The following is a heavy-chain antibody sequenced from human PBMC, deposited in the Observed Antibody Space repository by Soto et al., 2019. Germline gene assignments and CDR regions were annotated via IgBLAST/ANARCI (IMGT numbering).Heavy chain of an antibody. CDR2: INHSGST. V-gene: IGHV4-34*01. Sequence: SETLSLTCAVYGGSFSGYYWSWIRQPPGKGLEWIGEINHSGSTNYNPSLKSRVTISVDTSKNQFSLKLSSVTAADTAVYYCARGRYYDSSGYPIDYWGQGTLVTISS. D-gene: IGHD3-22*01. CDR1: GGSFSGYY. J-gene: IGHJ4*02. CDR3: ARGRYYDSSGYPIDY.